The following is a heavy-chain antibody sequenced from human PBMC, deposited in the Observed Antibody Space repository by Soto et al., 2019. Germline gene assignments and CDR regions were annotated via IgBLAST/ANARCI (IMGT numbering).Heavy chain of an antibody. J-gene: IGHJ4*02. CDR2: MYSNGNM. CDR3: ARRKGFDSSTYYFDF. V-gene: IGHV4-39*01. D-gene: IGHD2-2*01. Sequence: KSSETLSLTCTVPGGSISNNALYWVWIRQPPGEGMEWISSMYSNGNMYYNPPLTSRVTVSVDTSKNQISLDMRYVTAADTAVYYCARRKGFDSSTYYFDFWGQGTLVTVSS. CDR1: GGSISNNALY.